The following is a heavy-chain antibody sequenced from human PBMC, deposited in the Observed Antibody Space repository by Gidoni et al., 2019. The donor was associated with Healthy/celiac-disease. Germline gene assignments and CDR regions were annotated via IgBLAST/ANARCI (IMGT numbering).Heavy chain of an antibody. CDR3: ARVLSGSGYRDY. CDR1: GYSISSGYY. Sequence: QVQLQESGPGLVTPSETLSLTCTLSGYSISSGYYWGWIRQPPGKGLEWIGSIYHSGSTYYNPALKSRVTISVDTSKNQFSLKLSSVTAADTAVYYCARVLSGSGYRDYWGQGTLVTVSS. V-gene: IGHV4-38-2*02. CDR2: IYHSGST. D-gene: IGHD3-22*01. J-gene: IGHJ4*02.